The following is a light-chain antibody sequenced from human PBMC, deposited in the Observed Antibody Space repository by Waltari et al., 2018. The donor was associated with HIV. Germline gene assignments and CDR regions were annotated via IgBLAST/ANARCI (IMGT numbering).Light chain of an antibody. J-gene: IGLJ3*02. Sequence: QSVLTQPPSASGTPGQRVTLSCSGTRYNIGSNTVNWYQLLPGTAPKLLIYNDNERPSGVTGRFSGSRSGASASLAISGLQPEDEADYYCSSWDDRLNGQGVFGGGTKLTVL. CDR2: NDN. CDR3: SSWDDRLNGQGV. CDR1: RYNIGSNT. V-gene: IGLV1-44*01.